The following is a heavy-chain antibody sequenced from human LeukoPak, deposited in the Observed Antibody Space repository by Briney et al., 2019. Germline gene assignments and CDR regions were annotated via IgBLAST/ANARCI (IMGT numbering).Heavy chain of an antibody. V-gene: IGHV5-51*01. CDR2: IYPGDSDI. J-gene: IGHJ4*02. Sequence: GASLQISCQCSGSIFTSYWIGWVRQLPGKGLEWMGTIYPGDSDIRYSPSFQGQVTISADKSISTAYLQWSSLKASGTAMYYCARQFGGNSEFDYWGQGTLVTVSS. CDR3: ARQFGGNSEFDY. D-gene: IGHD4-23*01. CDR1: GSIFTSYW.